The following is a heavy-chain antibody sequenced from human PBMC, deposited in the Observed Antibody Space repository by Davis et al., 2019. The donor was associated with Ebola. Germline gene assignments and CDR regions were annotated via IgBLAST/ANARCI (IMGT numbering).Heavy chain of an antibody. J-gene: IGHJ6*02. CDR2: MNPNSGNT. D-gene: IGHD3-9*01. Sequence: ASVKVSCKASGYTFTSYDINWVRQATGQGLEWMGWMNPNSGNTGYAQKFQGRVTMTRNTSISTAYMELSSLRSEDTAVYYCARGAGRDDWFDVWGQGTTVTVSS. CDR1: GYTFTSYD. CDR3: ARGAGRDDWFDV. V-gene: IGHV1-8*01.